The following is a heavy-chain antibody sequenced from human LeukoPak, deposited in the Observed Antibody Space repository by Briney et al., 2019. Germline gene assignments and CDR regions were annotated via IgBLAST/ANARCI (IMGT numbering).Heavy chain of an antibody. Sequence: PGGSLRLSCAASGFTFSSYSMNWVRQAPGKGLEWVSSISSSSSYIYYADSVQGRFTISRDNAKNSLYLQMNSLRAEDTAVYYCAGGIAAAGGFDYWGQGTLVTVSS. J-gene: IGHJ4*02. CDR1: GFTFSSYS. V-gene: IGHV3-21*01. CDR3: AGGIAAAGGFDY. CDR2: ISSSSSYI. D-gene: IGHD6-13*01.